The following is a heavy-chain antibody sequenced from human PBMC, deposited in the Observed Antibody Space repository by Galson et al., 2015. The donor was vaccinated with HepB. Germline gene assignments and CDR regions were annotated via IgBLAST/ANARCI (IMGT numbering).Heavy chain of an antibody. V-gene: IGHV3-15*01. CDR1: GFTFSNAW. D-gene: IGHD3-16*01. J-gene: IGHJ4*02. Sequence: SLRLSCAASGFTFSNAWMSWVRQAPGKGLEWVGRIKSKTDGGTTDYAAPVKGRFTISRDDSKNTLYLQMNSLKTEDTAVYYCTADLIYDYVWGGSEMWGQGTLVTVSS. CDR3: TADLIYDYVWGGSEM. CDR2: IKSKTDGGTT.